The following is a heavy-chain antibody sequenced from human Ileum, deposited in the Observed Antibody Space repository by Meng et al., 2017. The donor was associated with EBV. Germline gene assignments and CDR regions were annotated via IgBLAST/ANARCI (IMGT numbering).Heavy chain of an antibody. D-gene: IGHD3-22*01. CDR3: VRESYSDSSGYYSLDY. CDR2: IHHTEST. Sequence: QVQLQESGPGLVKPSGTLSLTCAVSGGSISSSNWWSWVRQAPGKGLEWIGEIHHTESTNYNPSLKSRVTISVDKSKNQFSLKLSSVTAADTAVYYCVRESYSDSSGYYSLDYWGQGSLVTVSS. V-gene: IGHV4-4*02. CDR1: GGSISSSNW. J-gene: IGHJ4*02.